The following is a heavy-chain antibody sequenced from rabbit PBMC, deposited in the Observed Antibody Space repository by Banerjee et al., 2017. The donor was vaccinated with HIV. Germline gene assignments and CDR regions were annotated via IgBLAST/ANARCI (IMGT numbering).Heavy chain of an antibody. CDR2: IAAGSSGTT. V-gene: IGHV1S45*01. Sequence: QEQLVESGGGLVKPEGSLTLTCTASGFSFSSSYWICWVRQAPGKGLEWIACIAAGSSGTTYYASWAKGRFTISKTSSTTVTLQMTSLTVADTATYFCARDTGSSFSTYGMDLWGPGTLVTVS. CDR1: GFSFSSSYW. J-gene: IGHJ6*01. D-gene: IGHD8-1*01. CDR3: ARDTGSSFSTYGMDL.